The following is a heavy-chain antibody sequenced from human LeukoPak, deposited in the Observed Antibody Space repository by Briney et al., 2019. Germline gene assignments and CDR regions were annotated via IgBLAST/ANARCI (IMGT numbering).Heavy chain of an antibody. V-gene: IGHV3-30*04. Sequence: GRSLRLSCAASGFTFSSYAMHWVRQAPGKGLEWVAVISYDGSNKYYADSVKGRFTISRDNSKNTLYLQMNSLRAEDTAVYYCARGRGHSGYELGYWGQGTLVTVSS. CDR3: ARGRGHSGYELGY. CDR2: ISYDGSNK. CDR1: GFTFSSYA. J-gene: IGHJ4*02. D-gene: IGHD5-12*01.